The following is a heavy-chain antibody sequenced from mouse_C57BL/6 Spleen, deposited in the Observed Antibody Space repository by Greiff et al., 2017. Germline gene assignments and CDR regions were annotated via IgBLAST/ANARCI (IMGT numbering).Heavy chain of an antibody. D-gene: IGHD1-1*01. J-gene: IGHJ1*03. Sequence: EVQGVESGGGLVKPGGSLKLSCAASGFTFSSYAMSWVRQTPEKRLEWVATISDGGSYTYYPDNVKGRFTISRDNAKNNLYLQMSHLKSEDTAMYYCARDFITTVVAHWYFDGWGTGTTVTVSS. CDR3: ARDFITTVVAHWYFDG. V-gene: IGHV5-4*01. CDR1: GFTFSSYA. CDR2: ISDGGSYT.